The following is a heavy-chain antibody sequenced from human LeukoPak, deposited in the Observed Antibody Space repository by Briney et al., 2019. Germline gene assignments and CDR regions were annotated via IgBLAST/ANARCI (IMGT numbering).Heavy chain of an antibody. Sequence: GSSVKVSCKASGGTFSSYAISWVRQAPGQGLEWMGRIIPIFGTANYAQKFQGRVTITTDESTSTAYMELSSLRSEDTAVYYCASRLRTYYYYYYMDVWGKGTTATVSS. V-gene: IGHV1-69*05. CDR2: IIPIFGTA. J-gene: IGHJ6*03. D-gene: IGHD5/OR15-5a*01. CDR1: GGTFSSYA. CDR3: ASRLRTYYYYYYMDV.